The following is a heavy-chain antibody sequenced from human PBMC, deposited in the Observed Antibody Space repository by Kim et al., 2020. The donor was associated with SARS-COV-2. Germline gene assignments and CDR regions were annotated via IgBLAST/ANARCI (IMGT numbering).Heavy chain of an antibody. D-gene: IGHD1-26*01. CDR2: ISYDGSKK. V-gene: IGHV3-30*18. Sequence: GGSLRLSCAASGFTFNTYGMHWVRQAPGKGLEWVAVISYDGSKKYYADSVKGRFTISRDNSKNTLYLQMNSLRIEDTAVYYCAKSFSGSYFGYDYWGQGTPVTVSS. CDR1: GFTFNTYG. J-gene: IGHJ4*02. CDR3: AKSFSGSYFGYDY.